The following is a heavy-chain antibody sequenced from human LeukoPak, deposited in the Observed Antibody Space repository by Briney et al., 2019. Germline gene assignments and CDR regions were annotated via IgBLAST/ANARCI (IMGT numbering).Heavy chain of an antibody. J-gene: IGHJ2*01. CDR3: ARDSSGWNYDFDL. CDR2: IYNSRST. V-gene: IGHV4-59*12. CDR1: GGSINSYY. D-gene: IGHD6-19*01. Sequence: SETLSVSCTVSGGSINSYYWSWIRQPPGKGLERIASIYNSRSTYYNPSLKSRVTISVGTSKNLFSLKLNSVTAADTAVYYCARDSSGWNYDFDLWGPGTLVTVAS.